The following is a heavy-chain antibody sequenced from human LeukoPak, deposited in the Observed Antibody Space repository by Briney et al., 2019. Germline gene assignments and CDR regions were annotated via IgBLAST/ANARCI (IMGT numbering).Heavy chain of an antibody. CDR2: IKQDGSVK. CDR3: ASHPYHDNNAYLNH. V-gene: IGHV3-7*01. Sequence: GGSLRLSCAASGLPLSLYWMNWVRQAPGKGLEWVANIKQDGSVKHYVDFVKGRFTISRDNAKNSLFLQMDSLTAEDTAMYFCASHPYHDNNAYLNHWGQGTLVTVSS. CDR1: GLPLSLYW. J-gene: IGHJ4*02. D-gene: IGHD3-16*01.